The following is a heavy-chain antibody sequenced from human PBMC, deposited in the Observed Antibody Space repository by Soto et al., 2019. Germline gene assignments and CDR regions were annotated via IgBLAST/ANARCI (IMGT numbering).Heavy chain of an antibody. Sequence: ETLSLTCTVSGGSISSYYWSWIRQPPGKGLEWIGYIYYSGSTNYNPSLKSRVTISVDTSKNQFSLKLSSVTAADTAVYYCARRWGATFDYWGQGTLVTVSS. CDR1: GGSISSYY. CDR3: ARRWGATFDY. D-gene: IGHD3-16*01. J-gene: IGHJ4*02. CDR2: IYYSGST. V-gene: IGHV4-59*01.